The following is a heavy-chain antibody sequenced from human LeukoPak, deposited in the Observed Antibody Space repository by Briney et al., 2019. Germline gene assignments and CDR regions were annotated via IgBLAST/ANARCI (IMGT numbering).Heavy chain of an antibody. J-gene: IGHJ4*02. CDR2: ISNDGSRK. Sequence: LGGSLRLSCAPSGFTFSRHGMHWVRQAPGKGLEWVAIISNDGSRKYYAHSVEGRFTISRDNSKNTQYLQMNSLRVEDTAVYYCAKVGSGYYDHLDFWGQGILVTVSS. V-gene: IGHV3-30*18. CDR1: GFTFSRHG. D-gene: IGHD3-22*01. CDR3: AKVGSGYYDHLDF.